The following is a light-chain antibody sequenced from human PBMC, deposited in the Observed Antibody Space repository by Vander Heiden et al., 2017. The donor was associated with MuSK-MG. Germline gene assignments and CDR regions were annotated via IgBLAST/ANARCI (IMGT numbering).Light chain of an antibody. Sequence: EIVLTQSPGTLSLSPGERATLSCRASQSVNSNYLAWYQQKPGQAPRLLIYSTSKGATGIPDRVRGSGSGTDFTLTISRLEAEDFAVYYCQQYGESPYTFGQGTRLEIK. CDR1: QSVNSNY. CDR2: STS. J-gene: IGKJ2*01. CDR3: QQYGESPYT. V-gene: IGKV3-20*01.